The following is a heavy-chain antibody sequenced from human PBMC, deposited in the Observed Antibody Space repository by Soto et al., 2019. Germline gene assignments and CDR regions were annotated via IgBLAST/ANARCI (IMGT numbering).Heavy chain of an antibody. J-gene: IGHJ4*02. V-gene: IGHV4-31*11. CDR1: GGSINSGGNY. CDR3: ATGPVYYYGSGSYYNFDY. D-gene: IGHD3-10*01. Sequence: QVQLQESGPGLVKPSQTLSLTCAVSGGSINSGGNYWTWIRQHPAKGLEWIGDIYSTGSTYYTPSLKSRATLSVDTSKNQLSLILSSVTAADTAVYYCATGPVYYYGSGSYYNFDYWAQGALVTVSS. CDR2: IYSTGST.